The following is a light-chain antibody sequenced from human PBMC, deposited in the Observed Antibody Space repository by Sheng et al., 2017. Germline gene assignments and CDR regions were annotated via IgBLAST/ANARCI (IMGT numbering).Light chain of an antibody. J-gene: IGKJ4*01. V-gene: IGKV3-15*01. CDR3: QQRRNWPLT. Sequence: EIVMTQSPATLSVSPGERATLSCRASQSVRSNLAWYQQKPGQAPRLLIYDASTRATGIPARFSGSGSGTEFTLTISSLQPEDFAFYYCQQRRNWPLTFGGGTKVEIK. CDR1: QSVRSN. CDR2: DAS.